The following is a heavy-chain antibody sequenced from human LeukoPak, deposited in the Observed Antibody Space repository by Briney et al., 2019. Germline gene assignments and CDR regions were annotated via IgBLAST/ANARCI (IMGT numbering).Heavy chain of an antibody. D-gene: IGHD5-24*01. CDR3: ARDRGLQSFDY. CDR1: GGSISSGGYY. V-gene: IGHV4-31*03. Sequence: SQALSLTCTVSGGSISSGGYYWSWIRQHPGKGLEWIGYIYYSGSTYYNPSLKSRVTISVDTSKNQFSLKLSSVTAADTAAYYCARDRGLQSFDYWGQGTLVTVSS. J-gene: IGHJ4*02. CDR2: IYYSGST.